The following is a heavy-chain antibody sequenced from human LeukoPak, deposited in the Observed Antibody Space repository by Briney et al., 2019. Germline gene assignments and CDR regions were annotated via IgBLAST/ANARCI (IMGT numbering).Heavy chain of an antibody. J-gene: IGHJ3*02. D-gene: IGHD3-22*01. CDR3: ARDRQMIALRDAFDI. CDR2: ISAYNGNT. Sequence: ASVKVSCKASGYTFTSYGISWVRQAPGQGLEWMGWISAYNGNTSYAQKLQGRVTMTTDTSTSTAYMELRSLRSDDTAVYYCARDRQMIALRDAFDIWGQGTMVTVSS. V-gene: IGHV1-18*01. CDR1: GYTFTSYG.